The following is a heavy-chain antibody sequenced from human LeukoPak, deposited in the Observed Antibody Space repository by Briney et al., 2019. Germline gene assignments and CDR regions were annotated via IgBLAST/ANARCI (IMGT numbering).Heavy chain of an antibody. V-gene: IGHV3-7*01. Sequence: GGSLRLSCAVSGVTSGFTFSSRWMHWVRQAPGKGLEWLANIKEDESAKFYADSVQGRFTISRDNAKNSLYLQMDSLRVEDTALYYCATTANAIAGPYWGQGTLVTVSS. J-gene: IGHJ4*02. CDR3: ATTANAIAGPY. CDR1: GVTSGFTFSSRW. CDR2: IKEDESAK. D-gene: IGHD6-13*01.